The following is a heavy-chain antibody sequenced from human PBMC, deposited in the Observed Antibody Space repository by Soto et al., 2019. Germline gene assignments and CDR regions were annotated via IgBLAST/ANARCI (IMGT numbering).Heavy chain of an antibody. J-gene: IGHJ6*02. V-gene: IGHV5-51*01. CDR3: ARMGTFILYYYYGMDV. CDR2: IYPGDSDT. CDR1: GYSFTSYW. D-gene: IGHD1-1*01. Sequence: RGESLKISCKGSGYSFTSYWIGWVRQMPGKGLEWMGIIYPGDSDTRYSPSFQGQVTISADKSISTAYLQWSSLKASDTAMYYCARMGTFILYYYYGMDVWGQGTTVTVSS.